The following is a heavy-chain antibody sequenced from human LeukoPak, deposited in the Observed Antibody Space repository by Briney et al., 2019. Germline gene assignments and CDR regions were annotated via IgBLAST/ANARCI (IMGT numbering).Heavy chain of an antibody. D-gene: IGHD1-26*01. CDR1: GFTFSSYG. CDR3: ALGGSYPGPFDY. CDR2: IRYDGSNK. J-gene: IGHJ4*02. Sequence: GGSLRLSCAASGFTFSSYGMHWVRQAPGKGLEWVAFIRYDGSNKYYADSVRGRFTISRDNSKNTLYPQMNSLRAEDTAVYYCALGGSYPGPFDYWGQGTLVTVSS. V-gene: IGHV3-30*02.